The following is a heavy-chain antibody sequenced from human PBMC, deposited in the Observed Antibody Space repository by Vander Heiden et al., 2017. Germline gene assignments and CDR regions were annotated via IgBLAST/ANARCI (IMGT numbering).Heavy chain of an antibody. Sequence: QLQLQESGPGLVKPSETLSLICTVPGGSISSSSYYWGWIRQPPGKGLEWIGSIYYSGSTYYNPSLKSRVTISVDTSKNQFSLKLSSVTAADTAVYYCARSGSGIHDYWGQGTLVTVSS. V-gene: IGHV4-39*01. CDR3: ARSGSGIHDY. J-gene: IGHJ4*02. CDR2: IYYSGST. D-gene: IGHD3-10*01. CDR1: GGSISSSSYY.